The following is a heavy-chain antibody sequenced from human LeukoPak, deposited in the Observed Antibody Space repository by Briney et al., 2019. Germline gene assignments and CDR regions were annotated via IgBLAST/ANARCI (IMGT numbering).Heavy chain of an antibody. CDR1: GGSISSHY. V-gene: IGHV4-59*11. J-gene: IGHJ4*02. CDR3: ATIKRGNIFGYFDF. CDR2: LYDYGRT. D-gene: IGHD5-18*01. Sequence: SETLSLTCTVSGGSISSHYWSWIRQPPGKGLEWIGYLYDYGRTKHNPSLNSRPTLSADTSKNQFSLRLSSVTAADTAVYFCATIKRGNIFGYFDFWGQGILVAVSS.